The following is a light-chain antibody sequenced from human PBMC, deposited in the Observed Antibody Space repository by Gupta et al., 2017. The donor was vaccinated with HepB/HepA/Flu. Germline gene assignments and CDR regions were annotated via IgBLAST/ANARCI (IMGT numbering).Light chain of an antibody. CDR2: KAS. CDR1: QSISSW. V-gene: IGKV1-5*03. Sequence: IQMTPSPSTLSASVGDRVTITCRASQSISSWLAWYQQKPGKAPKLLIYKASSLESGVPSRFSGSGSGTEFTLTISSLQPDDFATYYCQQYNSYSPLTFGPGTKVDIK. CDR3: QQYNSYSPLT. J-gene: IGKJ3*01.